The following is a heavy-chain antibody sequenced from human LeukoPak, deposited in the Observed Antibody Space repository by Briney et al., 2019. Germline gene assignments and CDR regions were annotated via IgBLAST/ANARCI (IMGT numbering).Heavy chain of an antibody. D-gene: IGHD5-18*01. CDR1: GFTFSSYG. CDR3: AKDWIQLWLIDY. J-gene: IGHJ4*02. Sequence: PGGSLRLSCAASGFTFSSYGMHWVRQAPGKGLEWVAVISYDGSNKYYADSVKGRFTISRDNSKNTLYLQMNSLRAEDTAVYYCAKDWIQLWLIDYWGQGTLVTVSS. V-gene: IGHV3-30*18. CDR2: ISYDGSNK.